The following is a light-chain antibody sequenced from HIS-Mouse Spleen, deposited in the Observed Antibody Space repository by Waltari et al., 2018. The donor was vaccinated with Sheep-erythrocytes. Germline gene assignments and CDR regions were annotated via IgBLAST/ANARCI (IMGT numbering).Light chain of an antibody. V-gene: IGKV3-20*01. CDR3: QQYGSSPLT. Sequence: VLTQSPGTLSLSPGERATLSCRASQSVSSSYLAWYQQKPGQAPRLLIYGASSRATGIPDRFSGSGSGTDFTLTISRLEPEDFAVYYCQQYGSSPLTFGGGTKVEIK. CDR1: QSVSSSY. CDR2: GAS. J-gene: IGKJ4*01.